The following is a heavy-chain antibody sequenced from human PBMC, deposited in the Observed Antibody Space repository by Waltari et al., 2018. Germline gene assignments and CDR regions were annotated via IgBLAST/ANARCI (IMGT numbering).Heavy chain of an antibody. CDR3: VRCLANSLYNWLDP. V-gene: IGHV3-74*03. D-gene: IGHD3-16*01. Sequence: EVQLVESGGGLVQPGGSLRLSCAASGFSFRSSWMHWVRQAPGTGLVWVSRINYDGSDITYADSVKGRFTISRDNAKNTLYLQMNSLSVEDTAVYYCVRCLANSLYNWLDPWGQGTLVTVSS. J-gene: IGHJ5*02. CDR2: INYDGSDI. CDR1: GFSFRSSW.